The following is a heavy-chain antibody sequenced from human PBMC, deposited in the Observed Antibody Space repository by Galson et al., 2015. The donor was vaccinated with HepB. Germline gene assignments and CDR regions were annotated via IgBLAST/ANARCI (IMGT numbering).Heavy chain of an antibody. D-gene: IGHD3-10*01. CDR2: INPSGGST. CDR3: AQSITMVRGPVGDYYGMDV. CDR1: GYTFTSYY. Sequence: SVKVSCKASGYTFTSYYMHWVRQAPGQGLEWMGIINPSGGSTSYAQKFQGRVTMTRDTSTSTVYMELSSLRSEDTAVYYCAQSITMVRGPVGDYYGMDVWGQGTTVTVSS. V-gene: IGHV1-46*01. J-gene: IGHJ6*02.